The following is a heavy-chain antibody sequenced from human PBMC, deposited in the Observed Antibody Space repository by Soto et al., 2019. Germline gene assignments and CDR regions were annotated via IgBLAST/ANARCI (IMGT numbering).Heavy chain of an antibody. Sequence: GGSLRLSCAASGFTVASYAINWVRQTPGKGLEWVSAIGGSGPTTYYADSVKGRFTISRDNSKDTLYLQMNSLRVEDTAVYYCAKRGGDFSNRYYFHMDVWGKGTTVTVSS. J-gene: IGHJ6*03. CDR2: IGGSGPTT. CDR1: GFTVASYA. CDR3: AKRGGDFSNRYYFHMDV. D-gene: IGHD3-16*01. V-gene: IGHV3-23*01.